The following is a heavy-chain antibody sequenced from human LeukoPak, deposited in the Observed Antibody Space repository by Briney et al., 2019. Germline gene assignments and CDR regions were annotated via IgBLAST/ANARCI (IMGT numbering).Heavy chain of an antibody. J-gene: IGHJ4*02. CDR1: GYTFTSYG. CDR3: ARDDYSPPAPDY. Sequence: ASVKVSCKASGYTFTSYGISWVRQAPGQGLEWMGWISAYYGNTNYAQKLQCRVTMTADTSTSPAYMELRSLRSDDTAVYYCARDDYSPPAPDYWGQGTLVTVSS. V-gene: IGHV1-18*01. CDR2: ISAYYGNT. D-gene: IGHD4-11*01.